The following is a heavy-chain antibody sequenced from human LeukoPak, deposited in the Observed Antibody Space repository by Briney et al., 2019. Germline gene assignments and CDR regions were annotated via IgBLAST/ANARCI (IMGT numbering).Heavy chain of an antibody. Sequence: SETLSLTCTVSGDSISSYYWGWIRQPPGKGLEWIGSIYYSGSTYYNPSLKSRVTISVDTSKNQFSLKLSSVTAADTAVYYCAREGGSSSLYYYYYYYMDVWGKGTTVTVSS. CDR3: AREGGSSSLYYYYYYYMDV. V-gene: IGHV4-39*07. CDR2: IYYSGST. J-gene: IGHJ6*03. CDR1: GDSISSYY. D-gene: IGHD6-6*01.